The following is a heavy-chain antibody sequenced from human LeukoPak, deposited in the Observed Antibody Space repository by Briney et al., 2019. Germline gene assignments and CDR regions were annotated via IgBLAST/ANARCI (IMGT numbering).Heavy chain of an antibody. CDR1: GGSMNNGDVL. Sequence: SQTLSLTCTVSGGSMNNGDVLWSWSRQPPGKGLEWIGNIHYSGSTFYNPSLKSRLNLAVDTSKNQFSLSLSLVSDADTAVYYCARGDFWSGSWSGDAFDIWGQGTMVTVSS. CDR2: IHYSGST. V-gene: IGHV4-30-4*01. J-gene: IGHJ3*02. D-gene: IGHD3-3*01. CDR3: ARGDFWSGSWSGDAFDI.